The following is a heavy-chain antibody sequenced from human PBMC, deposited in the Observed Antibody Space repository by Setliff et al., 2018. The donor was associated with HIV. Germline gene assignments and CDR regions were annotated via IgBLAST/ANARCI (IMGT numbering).Heavy chain of an antibody. D-gene: IGHD4-17*01. CDR2: INPSGSIT. CDR3: AREPPRRRGTVTGDY. V-gene: IGHV1-46*01. CDR1: GYTFITYY. J-gene: IGHJ4*02. Sequence: ASVNVSCKTSGYTFITYYISWVRQAPGQGLEWMGMINPSGSITNYAQKFQGRLTMTRDTSTSTVYMELNSLRSEDTAVYYCAREPPRRRGTVTGDYWGQGTVVTVSS.